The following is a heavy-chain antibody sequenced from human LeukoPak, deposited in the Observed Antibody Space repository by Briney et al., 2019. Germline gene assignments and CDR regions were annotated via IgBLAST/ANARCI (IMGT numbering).Heavy chain of an antibody. J-gene: IGHJ4*02. CDR2: IYYSGST. Sequence: SETLSLTCTVPGGSISSYYWTRIRQPPGKGLEWIGYIYYSGSTSYNPSLMSRVTFSVDTSRNQFSLRLTSVTTADTALYYCARVSSGSRRDGYNVVDYWGQGTLVTVSS. CDR3: ARVSSGSRRDGYNVVDY. CDR1: GGSISSYY. V-gene: IGHV4-59*01. D-gene: IGHD5-24*01.